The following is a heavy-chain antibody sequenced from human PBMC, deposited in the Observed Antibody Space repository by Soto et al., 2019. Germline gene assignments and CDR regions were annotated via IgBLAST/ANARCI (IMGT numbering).Heavy chain of an antibody. Sequence: SETLSLTCTVSGGSISSGDYYWSWIRQPPGKGLELIGYIYYSGRTYYNPSLKSRVTISVDTSKNQCSLKLSSVTAADTAVYYCARGQNYYDSSGYPDYYYYGMDVWGQGTTVTVSS. CDR3: ARGQNYYDSSGYPDYYYYGMDV. D-gene: IGHD3-22*01. CDR1: GGSISSGDYY. CDR2: IYYSGRT. V-gene: IGHV4-30-4*01. J-gene: IGHJ6*02.